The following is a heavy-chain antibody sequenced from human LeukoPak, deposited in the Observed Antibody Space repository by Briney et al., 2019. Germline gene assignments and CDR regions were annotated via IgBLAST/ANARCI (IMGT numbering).Heavy chain of an antibody. Sequence: GGSLRLSCAASGFTFSSTAMSWVRQAPGKGLEWVSSISSSSTYIYYADSVKGRFSISRDNVKNSLYLQMNSLRAEDTAVYYCARDRIIYGDYGDAFDIWGQGTMVTVSS. V-gene: IGHV3-21*01. CDR1: GFTFSSTA. CDR2: ISSSSTYI. J-gene: IGHJ3*02. D-gene: IGHD4-17*01. CDR3: ARDRIIYGDYGDAFDI.